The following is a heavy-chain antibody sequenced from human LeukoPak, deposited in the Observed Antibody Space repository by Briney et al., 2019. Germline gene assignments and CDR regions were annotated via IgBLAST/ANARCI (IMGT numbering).Heavy chain of an antibody. CDR2: ISGSGNGFSI. CDR1: GFVFSIYT. Sequence: PGGSLRLSCSASGFVFSIYTMYWVRQAPGKGPEYVSTISGSGNGFSIYCADSVKGRFTISRDDSKSIVYLQMNGLRSEDTALYYCVKDFGRVRGTPDSWGQGTLVTVSS. J-gene: IGHJ4*02. CDR3: VKDFGRVRGTPDS. D-gene: IGHD3-16*01. V-gene: IGHV3-64D*06.